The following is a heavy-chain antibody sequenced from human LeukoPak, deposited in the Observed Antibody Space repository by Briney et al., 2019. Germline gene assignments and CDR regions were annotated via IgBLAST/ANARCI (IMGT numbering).Heavy chain of an antibody. J-gene: IGHJ5*02. CDR2: ISGDGITT. CDR3: TRAPFGSGAEDNWFDL. Sequence: GGSLRLSCAASGFTFSSYWMHWVRQAPGKGLVWVSRISGDGITTTYADSVKGRFIISRDNAKNTLYLQMNSLRAEDTAVYYCTRAPFGSGAEDNWFDLWGQGTLVTVSS. CDR1: GFTFSSYW. V-gene: IGHV3-74*01. D-gene: IGHD6-19*01.